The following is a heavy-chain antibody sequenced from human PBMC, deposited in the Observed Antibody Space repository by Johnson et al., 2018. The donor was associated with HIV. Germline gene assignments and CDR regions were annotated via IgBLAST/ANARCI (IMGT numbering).Heavy chain of an antibody. Sequence: QVQLVESGGGLVKPGGSLRLSCAASGFSFSDYYMSWIRQAPGKGLEWVSYISSSGDTISYADSVQGRFTISRDNAKNSLSLQINSLRAEDTAMYYCGRDYYYFDSRAYYDAVDIWGQGTMVTVSS. CDR3: GRDYYYFDSRAYYDAVDI. D-gene: IGHD3-22*01. J-gene: IGHJ3*02. CDR2: ISSSGDTI. CDR1: GFSFSDYY. V-gene: IGHV3-11*04.